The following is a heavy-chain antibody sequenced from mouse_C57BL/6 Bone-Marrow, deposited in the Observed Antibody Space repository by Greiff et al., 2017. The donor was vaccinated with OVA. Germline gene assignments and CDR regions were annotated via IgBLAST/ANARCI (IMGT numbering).Heavy chain of an antibody. CDR3: ASLNWDRNFDY. V-gene: IGHV1-64*01. CDR1: GYTFTSYW. D-gene: IGHD4-1*02. Sequence: QVQLQQSGAELVKPGASVKLSCKASGYTFTSYWMHWVKQRPGQGLEWIGMIHPNSGSTNYNEKFKSKATLTVDKSSSTAYRQLSSLTSEDSAVYYCASLNWDRNFDYWGQGTTLTVSS. CDR2: IHPNSGST. J-gene: IGHJ2*01.